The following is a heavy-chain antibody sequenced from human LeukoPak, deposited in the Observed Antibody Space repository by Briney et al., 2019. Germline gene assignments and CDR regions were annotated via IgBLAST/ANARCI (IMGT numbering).Heavy chain of an antibody. CDR2: IYYTGST. Sequence: SETLSLTCTASGGSITYYYWSWIRQPPGKGLEWIGYIYYTGSTKYNPSLKSRLTISVDTSKNHFSLNLSSVTATDTAVYYCARVVPDGYSDYWGQGTLVTVSS. CDR1: GGSITYYY. D-gene: IGHD5-18*01. V-gene: IGHV4-59*08. J-gene: IGHJ4*02. CDR3: ARVVPDGYSDY.